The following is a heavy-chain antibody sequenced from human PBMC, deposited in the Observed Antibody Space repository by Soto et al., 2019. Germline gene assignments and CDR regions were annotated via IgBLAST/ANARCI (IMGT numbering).Heavy chain of an antibody. D-gene: IGHD3-22*01. V-gene: IGHV4-31*11. CDR2: IYYSGST. CDR3: ARVWDSSGPNFDY. J-gene: IGHJ4*02. CDR1: GDTISTGGYT. Sequence: SETLSLTCDVSGDTISTGGYTWAWIRQPPGKALEWIGYIYYSGSTYYNSSLKSRVTISVDTSKNQFSLKLSSVTAADTAVYYCARVWDSSGPNFDYWGQGTLVTVSS.